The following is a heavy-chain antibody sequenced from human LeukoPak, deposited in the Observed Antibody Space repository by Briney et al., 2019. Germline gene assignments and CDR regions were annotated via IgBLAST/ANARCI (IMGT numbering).Heavy chain of an antibody. J-gene: IGHJ4*02. CDR1: GSTFSSYS. CDR3: ARDFLSGSYCDY. D-gene: IGHD1-26*01. CDR2: ISSSSSYI. V-gene: IGHV3-21*01. Sequence: GGSLRLSCAASGSTFSSYSMNWVRQAPGKGLEWVSSISSSSSYIYYADSVKGRFTISRDNAKNSLYLQMNSLRAEDTAVYYCARDFLSGSYCDYWGQGTLVTVSS.